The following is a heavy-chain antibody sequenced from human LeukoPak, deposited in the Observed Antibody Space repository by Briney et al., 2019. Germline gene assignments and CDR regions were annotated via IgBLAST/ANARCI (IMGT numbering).Heavy chain of an antibody. Sequence: GGSLRLSCAASGFTFSSYEMNWVRQAPGKGLEWVSYISSSGSTIYYADSVKGRFTISRDNAKNSLYLQINSLRAEDTAVYNCASREWELLGGFDYWGQGTLVTVSS. V-gene: IGHV3-48*03. CDR1: GFTFSSYE. CDR2: ISSSGSTI. CDR3: ASREWELLGGFDY. D-gene: IGHD1-26*01. J-gene: IGHJ4*02.